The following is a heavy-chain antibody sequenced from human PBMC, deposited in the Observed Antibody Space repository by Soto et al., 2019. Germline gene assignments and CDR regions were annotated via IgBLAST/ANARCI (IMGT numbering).Heavy chain of an antibody. CDR2: VYYSGST. V-gene: IGHV4-39*01. D-gene: IGHD2-21*02. CDR3: ARHPVTPTPDY. CDR1: VGSISSSSYY. J-gene: IGHJ4*02. Sequence: QLQLQESGPGLVKPSETLSLTCTVSVGSISSSSYYWGWIRQPPGKGLEWIGSVYYSGSTYYNPSSKSRVTISVDTSKNQFTLKLSSVTAADTAVYYCARHPVTPTPDYWGQGTLVTVSS.